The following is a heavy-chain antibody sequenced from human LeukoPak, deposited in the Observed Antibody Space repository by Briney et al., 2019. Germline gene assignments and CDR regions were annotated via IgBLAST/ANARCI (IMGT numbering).Heavy chain of an antibody. Sequence: ASVKVSCKASGYTFTSYAMHWVRQAPGQRLEWMGWINAGNGNTKYSKKFQGRVTITRDTSASTAYMELSSLRSEDTAVYYCARVIGARYCSSTSCPDAFDIWGQGTMVTVSS. CDR3: ARVIGARYCSSTSCPDAFDI. D-gene: IGHD2-2*01. J-gene: IGHJ3*02. CDR2: INAGNGNT. CDR1: GYTFTSYA. V-gene: IGHV1-3*01.